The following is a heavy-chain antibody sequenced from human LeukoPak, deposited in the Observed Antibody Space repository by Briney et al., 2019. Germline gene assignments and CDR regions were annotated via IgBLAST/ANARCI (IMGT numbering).Heavy chain of an antibody. CDR3: ARDSFDYGDYNLPRSSYYFDY. J-gene: IGHJ4*02. D-gene: IGHD4-17*01. CDR2: IYYSGST. Sequence: SETLSLTCTVSGGSISSGDYYWSWIRQPPGTGLEWIGYIYYSGSTYYNPSLKSRVTISIDTSKNQFSLKLSSVTAADTAVYYCARDSFDYGDYNLPRSSYYFDYWGQGTLVTVSS. V-gene: IGHV4-30-4*01. CDR1: GGSISSGDYY.